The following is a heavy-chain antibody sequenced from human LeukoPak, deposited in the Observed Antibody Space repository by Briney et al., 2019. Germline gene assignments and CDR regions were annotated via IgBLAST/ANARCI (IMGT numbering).Heavy chain of an antibody. D-gene: IGHD3-3*01. CDR1: GGTFSSYT. CDR3: ARDNPRDFWSNFDY. CDR2: IIPILGIA. J-gene: IGHJ4*02. Sequence: SVKVSCKASGGTFSSYTISWVRQAPGQGLEWMGRIIPILGIANYAQKFQGRVTITADKSTSTAYMELSSLRSEDTAVYYCARDNPRDFWSNFDYWGQGTLVSVSS. V-gene: IGHV1-69*04.